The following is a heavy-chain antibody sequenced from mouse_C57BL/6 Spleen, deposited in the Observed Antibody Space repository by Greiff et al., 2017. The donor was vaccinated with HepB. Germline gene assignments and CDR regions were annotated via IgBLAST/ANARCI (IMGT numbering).Heavy chain of an antibody. CDR3: ARDFYWYFDV. Sequence: EVKLVESGGGLVKPGGSLKLSCAASGFTFSDYGMHWVRQAPEKGLEWVAYISSGSSTIYYADTVKGRFPISRDNAKNTLFLQMTSLRSEDTAMYYCARDFYWYFDVWGTGTTVTVSS. CDR2: ISSGSSTI. CDR1: GFTFSDYG. V-gene: IGHV5-17*01. J-gene: IGHJ1*03.